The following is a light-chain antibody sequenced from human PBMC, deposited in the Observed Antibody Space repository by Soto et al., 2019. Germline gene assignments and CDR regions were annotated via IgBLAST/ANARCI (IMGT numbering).Light chain of an antibody. J-gene: IGKJ1*01. CDR3: QPYNNWPRT. CDR2: GAY. CDR1: QSVSSN. V-gene: IGKV3-15*01. Sequence: EIVRTQSPATLSVSPGERYTLSCMASQSVSSNLAWYQQKPGQAPRLLIYGAYTRATGITARFSGSGSGTEFTLTISSLQSEDFAVYYCQPYNNWPRTVGQGTKVEIK.